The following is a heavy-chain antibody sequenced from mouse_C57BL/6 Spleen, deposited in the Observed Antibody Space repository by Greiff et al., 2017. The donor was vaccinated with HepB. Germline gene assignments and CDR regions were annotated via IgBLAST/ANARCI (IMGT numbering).Heavy chain of an antibody. J-gene: IGHJ3*01. CDR2: IDPENGDT. Sequence: EVQLQESGAELVRPGASVKLSCTASGFNIKDDYMHWVKQRPEQGLEWIGWIDPENGDTEYASKFQGKATITADTSSNTAYLQLSSLTSEDTAVYYCTPLRPFAYWGQGTLVTVSA. CDR1: GFNIKDDY. CDR3: TPLRPFAY. V-gene: IGHV14-4*01. D-gene: IGHD1-2*01.